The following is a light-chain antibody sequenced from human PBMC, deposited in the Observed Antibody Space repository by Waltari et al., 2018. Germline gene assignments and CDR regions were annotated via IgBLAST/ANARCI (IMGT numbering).Light chain of an antibody. CDR2: GAS. V-gene: IGKV3-20*01. J-gene: IGKJ1*01. CDR3: QHHFRLPAT. CDR1: QSISRY. Sequence: IMLTQSPGTLSLSPGERATLSCRASQSISRYLAWYQQKPGQAPRLLIYGASTGATGIPDRFSGSGSGTDFSLTISGLEPEDSAVYYCQHHFRLPATFGQGTKVEIK.